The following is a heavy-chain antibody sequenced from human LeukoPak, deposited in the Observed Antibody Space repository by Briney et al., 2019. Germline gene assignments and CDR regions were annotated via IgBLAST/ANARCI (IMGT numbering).Heavy chain of an antibody. CDR1: GFTFKSYA. Sequence: GGSLRLSCATSGFTFKSYAMNWVRQSPGKGLEWVSSISGDTTDIYYADSLMGRSTISRDNAKNSLYLQINSLRAEDTAIYYCARRGYSDSSGYDYWGQGTLVTVSS. V-gene: IGHV3-21*01. D-gene: IGHD3-22*01. J-gene: IGHJ4*02. CDR2: ISGDTTDI. CDR3: ARRGYSDSSGYDY.